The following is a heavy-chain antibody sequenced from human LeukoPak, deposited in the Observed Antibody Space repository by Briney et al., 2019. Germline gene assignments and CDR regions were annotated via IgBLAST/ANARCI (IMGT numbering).Heavy chain of an antibody. V-gene: IGHV3-48*03. J-gene: IGHJ4*02. CDR1: GFTFSGYE. Sequence: PGGSQRLSCAASGFTFSGYEMNWVRHVPGKGLEWVSHISTSGVTIHYSDSVKGQFTSSRDNATKSLYLQMNSLRVEDTAVYYCARDGVPGHTVFDYWGQGTLVTVSS. CDR3: ARDGVPGHTVFDY. CDR2: ISTSGVTI. D-gene: IGHD1-14*01.